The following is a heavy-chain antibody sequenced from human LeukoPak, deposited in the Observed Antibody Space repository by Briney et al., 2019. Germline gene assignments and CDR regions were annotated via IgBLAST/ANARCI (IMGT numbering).Heavy chain of an antibody. D-gene: IGHD5/OR15-5a*01. Sequence: ASVKVSCKASGYTFTNYDINWVRQAAGQGLEWMGWMNPNSGNTGYAQKFQGRVTMTRNTSINTAYMELTSLTSEDTAVYYCARGSTYYYMDVWGKGTTVTVSS. V-gene: IGHV1-8*01. CDR2: MNPNSGNT. CDR1: GYTFTNYD. J-gene: IGHJ6*03. CDR3: ARGSTYYYMDV.